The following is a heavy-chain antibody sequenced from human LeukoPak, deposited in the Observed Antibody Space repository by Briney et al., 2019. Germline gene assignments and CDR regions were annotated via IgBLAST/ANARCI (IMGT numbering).Heavy chain of an antibody. J-gene: IGHJ4*02. Sequence: GGSLRLSCAASGFKFGDYGITWVRQAPGKGLEWVSGINWNGGSTGYADSVKGRFTISRDNAKNSLYLQMNNLRAEDTGLYYCARGATGTTFDFWGQGTLVTVSS. CDR3: ARGATGTTFDF. D-gene: IGHD1-1*01. CDR2: INWNGGST. CDR1: GFKFGDYG. V-gene: IGHV3-20*04.